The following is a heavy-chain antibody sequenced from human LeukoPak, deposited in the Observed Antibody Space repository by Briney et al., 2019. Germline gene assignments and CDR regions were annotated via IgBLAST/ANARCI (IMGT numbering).Heavy chain of an antibody. CDR3: ARGSGWYPD. Sequence: PGGSLRLSCAVSGFTFYNYGMSWVRQAPGKGLEWVSAITASGAATYIADSVKGRSVISRDNSKNTLYLQMNSLRAEDTAVYYCARGSGWYPDWGQGTLVTVSS. CDR2: ITASGAAT. J-gene: IGHJ4*02. D-gene: IGHD6-19*01. V-gene: IGHV3-23*01. CDR1: GFTFYNYG.